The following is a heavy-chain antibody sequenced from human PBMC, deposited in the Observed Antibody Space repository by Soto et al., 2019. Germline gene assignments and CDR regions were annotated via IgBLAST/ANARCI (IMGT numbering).Heavy chain of an antibody. J-gene: IGHJ4*02. CDR1: GFTFSSYG. Sequence: QVQLVESGGGVVQPGRSLRLSCAASGFTFSSYGMHWVRQAPGKGLEWVAVIWYDGSNKYYADSVKGRFTISRDNSKNTLYLQMNSLRAEDTAVYYCARDFGCELYVNYYFDYWGQGTLVTVSS. CDR2: IWYDGSNK. CDR3: ARDFGCELYVNYYFDY. V-gene: IGHV3-33*01. D-gene: IGHD2-2*02.